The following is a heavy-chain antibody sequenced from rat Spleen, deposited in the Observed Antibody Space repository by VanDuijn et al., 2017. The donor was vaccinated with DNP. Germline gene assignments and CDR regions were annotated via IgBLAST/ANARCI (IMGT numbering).Heavy chain of an antibody. J-gene: IGHJ3*01. CDR3: VRWNSGHFDY. CDR1: GFTVNNYW. CDR2: IGSPAYAP. Sequence: EVQLVESGGGLVQPGRSLKLSCAASGFTVNNYWMTWVRQAPAKGLEWVAYIGSPAYAPYYTDSVKGRFAISRDNAKSTLYLQMNSLRSEDMATYYCVRWNSGHFDYWGQGTLVTVSS. D-gene: IGHD4-3*01. V-gene: IGHV5-25*01.